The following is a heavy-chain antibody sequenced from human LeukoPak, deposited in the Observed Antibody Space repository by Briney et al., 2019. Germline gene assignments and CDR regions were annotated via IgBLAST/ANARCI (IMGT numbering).Heavy chain of an antibody. V-gene: IGHV1-69*04. D-gene: IGHD3-22*01. CDR2: IIPILGIA. J-gene: IGHJ4*02. Sequence: ASVKVSCKASGGTFSSYAISWVRQAPGQGLEWMGRIIPILGIANYAQKFQGRVTITADKSTSTAYMELSSLRSEDTAVYYCARSYYYDSSGYYNFDYWGQGTLVTVFS. CDR3: ARSYYYDSSGYYNFDY. CDR1: GGTFSSYA.